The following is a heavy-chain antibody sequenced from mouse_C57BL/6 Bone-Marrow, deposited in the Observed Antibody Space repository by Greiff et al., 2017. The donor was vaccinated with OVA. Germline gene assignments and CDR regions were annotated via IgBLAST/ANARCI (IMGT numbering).Heavy chain of an antibody. CDR3: AIVGWLLRYAMDY. Sequence: QVQLQQPGAELVRPGSSVKLSCKASGYTFTSYWMDWVKQRPGQGLEWIGNIYPSDSETHYNQKFKDKATLTVDKSSSTAYMQLSSLTSEDSAVYYCAIVGWLLRYAMDYWGQGTSVTVSS. V-gene: IGHV1-61*01. J-gene: IGHJ4*01. CDR2: IYPSDSET. CDR1: GYTFTSYW. D-gene: IGHD2-3*01.